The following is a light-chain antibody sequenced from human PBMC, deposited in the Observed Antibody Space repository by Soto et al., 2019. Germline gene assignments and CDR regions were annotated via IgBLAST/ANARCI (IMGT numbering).Light chain of an antibody. CDR1: SSDVGGYNY. Sequence: QCALTQPASESGSPGQSITISCTGTSSDVGGYNYVSWYQQHPGKAPKLMIYDVSNRPSGVSNRFSGSKSGNTASLTISGLQAEDEADYYCSSYTSSSTLVFGGGTKLTVL. CDR3: SSYTSSSTLV. V-gene: IGLV2-14*01. CDR2: DVS. J-gene: IGLJ2*01.